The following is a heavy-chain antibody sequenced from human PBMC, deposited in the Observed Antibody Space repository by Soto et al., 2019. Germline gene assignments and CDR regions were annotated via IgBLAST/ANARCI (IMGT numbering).Heavy chain of an antibody. D-gene: IGHD4-17*01. Sequence: EVPLLESGGGLVQPGESLRLSCAASGFTLSNYAMSWVRQAPGKGPEWVAGIAANGGAAYLADSVKGRFTISRDNSKNTLYLQMNSLRPDDTALYYCGKDPNGDYVGAFDICGQGTMVTVSS. J-gene: IGHJ3*02. V-gene: IGHV3-23*01. CDR3: GKDPNGDYVGAFDI. CDR2: IAANGGAA. CDR1: GFTLSNYA.